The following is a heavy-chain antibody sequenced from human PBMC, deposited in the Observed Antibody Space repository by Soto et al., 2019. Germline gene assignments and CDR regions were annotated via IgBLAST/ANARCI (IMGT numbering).Heavy chain of an antibody. J-gene: IGHJ6*02. V-gene: IGHV1-69*01. CDR3: ARVPYSSSSSMDV. Sequence: QVQLVQSGAEVKKPGSSVKVSCKASGGTFSSYAISWVRQAPGQGLEWMGGLIPIFGTANYAHKFQGGGTITADEYTSTAYMELSSLRSEDTAVYYCARVPYSSSSSMDVWGQGTTVTVSS. CDR1: GGTFSSYA. CDR2: LIPIFGTA. D-gene: IGHD6-6*01.